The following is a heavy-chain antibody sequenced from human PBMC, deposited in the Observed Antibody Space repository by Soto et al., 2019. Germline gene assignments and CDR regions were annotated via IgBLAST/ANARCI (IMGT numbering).Heavy chain of an antibody. CDR1: GGSISSSSYY. J-gene: IGHJ6*02. D-gene: IGHD3-3*01. CDR3: ARLGPRITIFGVVHGFYGMDV. Sequence: SETLSLTCTVSGGSISSSSYYWGWIRQPPGKGLEWIGSIYYSGSTYYNPSLKSRVTISVDTSKNQFSLKLSPVTAADTAVYYCARLGPRITIFGVVHGFYGMDVWGQGTTVTVSS. V-gene: IGHV4-39*01. CDR2: IYYSGST.